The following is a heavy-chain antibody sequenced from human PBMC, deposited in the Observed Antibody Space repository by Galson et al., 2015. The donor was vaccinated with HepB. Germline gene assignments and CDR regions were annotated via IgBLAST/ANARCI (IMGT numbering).Heavy chain of an antibody. CDR3: TTDGKWSSSWGHYYYYGMDV. CDR2: IKSKTDGGTT. J-gene: IGHJ6*02. Sequence: SLRLSCAASGFTFSNAWMSWVRQAPGKGLEWVGRIKSKTDGGTTDYAAPVKGRFTISRDDSKNTLYLQMNSLKTEDTAVYYCTTDGKWSSSWGHYYYYGMDVWGQGTRSPSP. CDR1: GFTFSNAW. V-gene: IGHV3-15*01. D-gene: IGHD6-13*01.